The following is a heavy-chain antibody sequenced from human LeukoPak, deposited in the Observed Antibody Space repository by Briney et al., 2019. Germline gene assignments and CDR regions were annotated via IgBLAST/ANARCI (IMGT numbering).Heavy chain of an antibody. CDR2: ISAYNGNT. V-gene: IGHV1-18*01. J-gene: IGHJ4*02. Sequence: ASVKVSCKASGGTFSSYAISWVRQAPGQGLEWMGWISAYNGNTNYAQKLQGRVTMTTDTSTSTAYMELRSLRSDDTAVYYCARADSTGYDFWSGYYPPHFDYWGQGTLVTVSS. CDR1: GGTFSSYA. D-gene: IGHD3-3*01. CDR3: ARADSTGYDFWSGYYPPHFDY.